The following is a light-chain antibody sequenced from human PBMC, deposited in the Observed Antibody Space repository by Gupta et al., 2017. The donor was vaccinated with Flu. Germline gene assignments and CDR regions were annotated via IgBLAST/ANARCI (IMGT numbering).Light chain of an antibody. CDR1: SSDVGGYNY. CDR3: CSYAGGYTWNV. J-gene: IGLJ1*01. CDR2: YVS. Sequence: QSALTQPRSVPGSPGQSVTISCTVTSSDVGGYNYGAWYQQHPGKAPKLMIYYVSKRPSGVPDRFSGPKSGNTASLTISGLQAEDEADYYCCSYAGGYTWNVFGTGTKVTVL. V-gene: IGLV2-11*01.